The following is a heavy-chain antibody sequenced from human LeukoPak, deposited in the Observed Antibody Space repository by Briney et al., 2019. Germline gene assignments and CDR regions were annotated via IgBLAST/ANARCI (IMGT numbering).Heavy chain of an antibody. J-gene: IGHJ4*02. CDR1: GGSISSSSYY. CDR3: ARVKSYGTDY. Sequence: SETLSLTCTVSGGSISSSSYYWGWIRQPPGKGLEWIGSIYYSGSTYYNPSLKSRVTISVDTSKNQFSLKLSSVTAADTAVYYCARVKSYGTDYWGQGTLVTVSS. D-gene: IGHD1-26*01. V-gene: IGHV4-39*07. CDR2: IYYSGST.